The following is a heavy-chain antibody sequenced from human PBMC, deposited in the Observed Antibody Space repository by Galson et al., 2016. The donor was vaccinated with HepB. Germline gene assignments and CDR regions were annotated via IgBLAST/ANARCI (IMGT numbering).Heavy chain of an antibody. V-gene: IGHV3-66*01. CDR1: GFTVSSNC. CDR2: ICDGGSA. D-gene: IGHD3/OR15-3a*01. CDR3: ARDPPGVPDFALDV. J-gene: IGHJ4*02. Sequence: SLRLSCAASGFTVSSNCMSWARQAPGKGLEWVSLICDGGSAYYTDSVKARFTISRDNSKNTLYLQMNNLRPEDAAVYFCARDPPGVPDFALDVWGQGTLVTVSS.